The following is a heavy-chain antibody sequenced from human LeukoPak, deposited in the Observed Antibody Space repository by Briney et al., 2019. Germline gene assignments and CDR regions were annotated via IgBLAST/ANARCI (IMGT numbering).Heavy chain of an antibody. Sequence: ASVKVSCKASGYSFTAYYIHWVRQAPGHGLEWMGCINPNSGGTNYAQKFQGRVTMTRDTSISTVYMELSRLRSDDTAVYYCARRYYDSSGYYYYPWGQGTLVTVSS. CDR1: GYSFTAYY. CDR3: ARRYYDSSGYYYYP. V-gene: IGHV1-2*02. D-gene: IGHD3-22*01. J-gene: IGHJ5*02. CDR2: INPNSGGT.